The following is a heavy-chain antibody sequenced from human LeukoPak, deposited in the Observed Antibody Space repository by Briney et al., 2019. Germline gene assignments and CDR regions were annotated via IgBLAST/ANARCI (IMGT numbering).Heavy chain of an antibody. D-gene: IGHD6-13*01. CDR3: ARGWYGDYVDY. J-gene: IGHJ4*02. CDR1: GFTFSSHW. CDR2: INSDGSST. Sequence: PGGSLRLSCAASGFTFSSHWMHWVRQAPGKGPVWVSRINSDGSSTNYADSVKGRFTISRDNAKNTLYLQMNSLRAEETAVYYCARGWYGDYVDYWGQGTLVTVSS. V-gene: IGHV3-74*01.